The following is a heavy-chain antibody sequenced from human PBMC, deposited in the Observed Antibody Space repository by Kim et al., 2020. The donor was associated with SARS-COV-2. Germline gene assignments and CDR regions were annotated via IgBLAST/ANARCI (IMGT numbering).Heavy chain of an antibody. V-gene: IGHV1-69*13. Sequence: SVKVSCKASGGTFSSYAISWVRQAPGQGLEWMGGIIPIFGTANYAQKFQGRVTITADESTSTAYMELSSLRSEDTAVYYCARDLWELPGGFDYWGQGTLVTVSS. J-gene: IGHJ4*02. D-gene: IGHD1-26*01. CDR1: GGTFSSYA. CDR3: ARDLWELPGGFDY. CDR2: IIPIFGTA.